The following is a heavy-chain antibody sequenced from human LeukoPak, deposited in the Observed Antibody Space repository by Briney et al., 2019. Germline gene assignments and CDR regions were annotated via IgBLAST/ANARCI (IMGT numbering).Heavy chain of an antibody. CDR2: ISWNSGSI. D-gene: IGHD1-1*01. V-gene: IGHV3-9*01. CDR3: ARLGLEVGGPNWFDP. CDR1: GFTFDDYA. Sequence: GRSLRLSCAASGFTFDDYAMHWVRQAPGKGLEWVSGISWNSGSIGYADSVKGRFTIPRDNAKNSLYLQMNSLRVEDTAVYYCARLGLEVGGPNWFDPWGQGTLVTVSS. J-gene: IGHJ5*02.